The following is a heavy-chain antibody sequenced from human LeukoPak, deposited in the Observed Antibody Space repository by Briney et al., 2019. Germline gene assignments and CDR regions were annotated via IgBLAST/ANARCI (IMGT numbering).Heavy chain of an antibody. Sequence: GGSLRLSCAASGFTFSTYTMNWVRQAPGKGLEWVSYITGGSSSIYYADSVRGRFTISRDNVKNSFYLQMDSLRAEDTAVYYCSAGYFDWHYWGQGTLVTVSS. J-gene: IGHJ4*02. CDR3: SAGYFDWHY. CDR2: ITGGSSSI. V-gene: IGHV3-48*01. D-gene: IGHD3-9*01. CDR1: GFTFSTYT.